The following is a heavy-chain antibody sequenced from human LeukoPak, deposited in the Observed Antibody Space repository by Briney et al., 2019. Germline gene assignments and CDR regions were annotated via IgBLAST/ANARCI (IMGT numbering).Heavy chain of an antibody. CDR1: GGSFSGYY. Sequence: KPSETLSLTCAVYGGSFSGYYWSWIRQPPGKGLEWIGEINHSGSTNYNPSLKSQVTISVDTSKNQFSLKLSSVTAADTAVYYCAARQRRGYSYGPYYFDYWGQGTLVTVSS. D-gene: IGHD5-18*01. CDR3: AARQRRGYSYGPYYFDY. J-gene: IGHJ4*02. V-gene: IGHV4-34*01. CDR2: INHSGST.